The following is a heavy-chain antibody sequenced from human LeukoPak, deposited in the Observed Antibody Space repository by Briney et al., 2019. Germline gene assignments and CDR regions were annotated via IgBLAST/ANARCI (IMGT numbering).Heavy chain of an antibody. D-gene: IGHD4-17*01. CDR2: IYHSGST. CDR1: GGSISSSNW. J-gene: IGHJ6*02. V-gene: IGHV4-4*02. Sequence: TSETLSLTCAVSGGSISSSNWWSWVRQPPGKGLEWVGEIYHSGSTNYNPSLKSRVTISVDKSKNQFSLKLSSVTAADTAVYYCARRPTTVTTNYYGMDVWGQGTTVTVSS. CDR3: ARRPTTVTTNYYGMDV.